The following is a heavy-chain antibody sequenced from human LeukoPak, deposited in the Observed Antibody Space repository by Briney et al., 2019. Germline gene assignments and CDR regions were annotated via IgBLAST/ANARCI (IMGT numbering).Heavy chain of an antibody. CDR3: AREFRGSYALDY. J-gene: IGHJ4*02. D-gene: IGHD1-26*01. V-gene: IGHV4-61*01. CDR1: GGSISSSSYY. Sequence: PSETLSLTCTVSGGSISSSSYYWGWIRQPPGKGLEWIGYIYYSGSTNYNPSLKSRVTISVDTSKNQFSLKLSSVTAADTAVYYCAREFRGSYALDYWGQGTLVTVSS. CDR2: IYYSGST.